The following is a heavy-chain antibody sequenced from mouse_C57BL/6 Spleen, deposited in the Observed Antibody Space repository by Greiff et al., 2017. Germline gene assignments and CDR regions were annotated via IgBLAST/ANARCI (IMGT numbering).Heavy chain of an antibody. Sequence: EVKLMESGGGLVKPGGSLKLSCAASGFTFSSYAMSWVRPTPEKRLEWVATISDGGSYTYYPDNVKGRFTISRDKAKNNLYLQMSHLKSEDTAMYYCARELGREGYFDYWGQGTTLTVSS. CDR2: ISDGGSYT. J-gene: IGHJ2*01. CDR3: ARELGREGYFDY. V-gene: IGHV5-4*01. CDR1: GFTFSSYA. D-gene: IGHD4-1*01.